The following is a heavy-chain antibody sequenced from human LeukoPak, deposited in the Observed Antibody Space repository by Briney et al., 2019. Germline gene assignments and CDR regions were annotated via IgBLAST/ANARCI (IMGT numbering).Heavy chain of an antibody. V-gene: IGHV1-2*02. CDR2: INPDSGGT. CDR3: ARDHLLFRQPPNWFDP. D-gene: IGHD1-14*01. Sequence: ASVKVSCKASGYTFSDYYMHWVRQAPGQGLEWMRWINPDSGGTKYAQKFQDRVTMTSDTSISTAYMELSRLRSDDTAVYYCARDHLLFRQPPNWFDPWGQGTLVTVSS. CDR1: GYTFSDYY. J-gene: IGHJ5*02.